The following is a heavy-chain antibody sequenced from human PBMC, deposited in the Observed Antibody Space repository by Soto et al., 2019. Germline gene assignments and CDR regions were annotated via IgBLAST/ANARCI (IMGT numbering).Heavy chain of an antibody. CDR3: AKLYYDFWSGYYIGVAFDI. D-gene: IGHD3-3*01. V-gene: IGHV3-23*01. CDR1: GFTFSSYA. Sequence: GSLRLSCAASGFTFSSYAMSWVRQAPGKGLEWVSAISGSGGSTYYADSVKGRFTISRDNSKNTLYLQMNSLRAEDTAVYYYAKLYYDFWSGYYIGVAFDIWGQGTMVTVSS. J-gene: IGHJ3*02. CDR2: ISGSGGST.